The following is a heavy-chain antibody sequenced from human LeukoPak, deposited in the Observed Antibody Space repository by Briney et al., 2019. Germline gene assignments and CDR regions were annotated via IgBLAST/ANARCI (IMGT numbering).Heavy chain of an antibody. J-gene: IGHJ4*02. CDR3: ARGQLAFFDY. D-gene: IGHD6-6*01. CDR1: GGSISSGGYY. Sequence: SETLSLTCTVSGGSISSGGYYWSWIRQPPGKGLEWIGYIYHSGSTYYNPSLKSRVTISLDRSKNQFSLKLSSVTAADTAVYYCARGQLAFFDYWGQGTLVTVSS. V-gene: IGHV4-30-2*01. CDR2: IYHSGST.